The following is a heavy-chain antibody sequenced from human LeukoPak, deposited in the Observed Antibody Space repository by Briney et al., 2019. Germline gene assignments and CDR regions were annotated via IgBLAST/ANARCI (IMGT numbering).Heavy chain of an antibody. CDR2: ISYDGSNK. Sequence: GGSLRLSCAASGFTFSSYGMHWVRQAPGKGLEWVAVISYDGSNKYYADSVKGRFTISRDNSKNTLYLQMNSLRAEDTAVYYCAKEPSMDVWGQGTTVTVSS. CDR3: AKEPSMDV. V-gene: IGHV3-30*18. J-gene: IGHJ6*02. CDR1: GFTFSSYG.